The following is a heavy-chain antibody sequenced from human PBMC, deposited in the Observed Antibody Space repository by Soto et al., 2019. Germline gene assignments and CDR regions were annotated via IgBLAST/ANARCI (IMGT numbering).Heavy chain of an antibody. V-gene: IGHV4-30-2*01. CDR3: ARVPDR. Sequence: SETLSLTCAVSGGSISSGGYSWSWIRQPPGKGLEWIGYIYHSGSTYYNPSLKSRVTISVDRSKNQFSLKLSSVTAADTAVYYFARVPDRWGQGTLGTVSS. D-gene: IGHD2-2*01. CDR1: GGSISSGGYS. J-gene: IGHJ5*02. CDR2: IYHSGST.